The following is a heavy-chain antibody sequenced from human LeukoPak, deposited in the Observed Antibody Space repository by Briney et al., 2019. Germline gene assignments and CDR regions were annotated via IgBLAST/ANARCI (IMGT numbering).Heavy chain of an antibody. CDR1: GFTFSSYG. CDR3: AAPSMVRGVIPWDYFDY. CDR2: IRYDGSNK. J-gene: IGHJ4*02. Sequence: GGSLRLSCAASGFTFSSYGMHWVRQAPGKGLEWVAFIRYDGSNKYYADSVKGRFTISRDNSKNTLYLQMNSLRAEDTAVYYCAAPSMVRGVIPWDYFDYWGQGTLVTVSS. V-gene: IGHV3-30*02. D-gene: IGHD3-10*01.